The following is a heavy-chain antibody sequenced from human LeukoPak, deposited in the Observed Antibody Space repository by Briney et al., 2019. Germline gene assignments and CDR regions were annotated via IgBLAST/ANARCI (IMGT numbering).Heavy chain of an antibody. CDR1: GFTFSSYD. J-gene: IGHJ3*02. D-gene: IGHD6-13*01. CDR3: ARWRAAADAFDI. Sequence: GGSLRLSCAASGFTFSSYDMHWVRQATGKGLEWVSAIGIAGDTSYPASVKGRFTIFRENAKNSLYLQMNSLSTGDTAVYYCARWRAAADAFDIWGQGTMVTVPS. V-gene: IGHV3-13*01. CDR2: IGIAGDT.